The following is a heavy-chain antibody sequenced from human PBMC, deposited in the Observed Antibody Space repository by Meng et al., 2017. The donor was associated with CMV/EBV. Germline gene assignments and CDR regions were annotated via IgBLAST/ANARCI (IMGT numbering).Heavy chain of an antibody. Sequence: GESLKISCAASGFTFSDYYMSWIRQAPGKGLEWVSYISSSGSTIYYADSVKGRFTVSRDNAKNSLYLQRNSLRAEDPAVYYCARVLSGWLYWGQGTLVTVSS. D-gene: IGHD6-19*01. J-gene: IGHJ4*02. CDR2: ISSSGSTI. CDR1: GFTFSDYY. CDR3: ARVLSGWLY. V-gene: IGHV3-11*01.